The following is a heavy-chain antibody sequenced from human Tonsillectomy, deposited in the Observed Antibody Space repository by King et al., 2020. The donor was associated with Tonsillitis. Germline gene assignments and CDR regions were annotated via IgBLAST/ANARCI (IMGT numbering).Heavy chain of an antibody. V-gene: IGHV3-7*03. CDR2: IKQDGSEK. Sequence: VQLVESGGDLVQPGGSLRLSCAASGLTFSSYWMTWVRQAPGKGLDWVANIKQDGSEKYYVDSVKGRLTISRDNAKNSLYLQRNSLRAEDTAVYYCAREKTGYFDLWGRGTLVTVSS. CDR3: AREKTGYFDL. J-gene: IGHJ2*01. CDR1: GLTFSSYW.